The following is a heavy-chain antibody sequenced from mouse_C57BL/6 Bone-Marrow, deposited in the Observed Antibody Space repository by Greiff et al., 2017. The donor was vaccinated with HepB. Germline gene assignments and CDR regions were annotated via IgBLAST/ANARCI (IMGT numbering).Heavy chain of an antibody. D-gene: IGHD1-1*01. CDR3: TPYYYGSSYWFAY. CDR1: GFNIKDDY. V-gene: IGHV14-4*01. Sequence: EVKVVESGAELVRPGASVKLSCTASGFNIKDDYMHWVKQRPEQGLEWIGWIDPENGDTEYASKFQGKATITADTSSNTAYLQLSSLTSEDTAVYYCTPYYYGSSYWFAYWGQGTLVTVSA. CDR2: IDPENGDT. J-gene: IGHJ3*01.